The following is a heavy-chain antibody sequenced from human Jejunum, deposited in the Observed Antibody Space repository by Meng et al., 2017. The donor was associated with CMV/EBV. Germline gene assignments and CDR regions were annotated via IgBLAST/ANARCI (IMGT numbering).Heavy chain of an antibody. CDR3: ARVPTRSYYPLYYFDY. CDR1: GFTFTGSY. CDR2: INPNGGGT. J-gene: IGHJ4*02. Sequence: SGFTFTGSYIHWVRQAPGQGLEWMGRINPNGGGTKYAQNFQGRVTMTWDTSITTAYMELSSLRSDDTAVFYCARVPTRSYYPLYYFDYWGQGTLVTVSS. V-gene: IGHV1-2*06. D-gene: IGHD3-10*01.